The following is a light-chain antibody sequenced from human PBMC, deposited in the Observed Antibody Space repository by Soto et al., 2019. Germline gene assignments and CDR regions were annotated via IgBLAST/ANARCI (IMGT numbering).Light chain of an antibody. V-gene: IGKV1-5*03. J-gene: IGKJ1*01. CDR1: QSVNSW. CDR2: KTS. Sequence: DSQMTQSPSTLSGSVGDRVTIICRASQSVNSWLAWYQQKPGRAPKLLIYKTSTLESGVPSRFSGSESGTVFTLTISSLQPDDSATYYCQQYHSYPWTFGQGTKVDIK. CDR3: QQYHSYPWT.